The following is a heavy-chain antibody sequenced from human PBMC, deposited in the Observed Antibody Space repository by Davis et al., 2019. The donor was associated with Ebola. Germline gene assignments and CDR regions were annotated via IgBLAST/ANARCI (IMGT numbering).Heavy chain of an antibody. J-gene: IGHJ4*02. CDR1: GFTFSSSA. CDR2: IVIGSGHT. V-gene: IGHV1-58*01. CDR3: ATTGGDYFDY. Sequence: AASVKVSCKASGFTFSSSAVQWVRQARGQRLEWIGWIVIGSGHTNYAQKFQERVTITRDMSTNTVYMELNSLKASDTAMYYCATTGGDYFDYWGQGALVTVSS. D-gene: IGHD2-8*02.